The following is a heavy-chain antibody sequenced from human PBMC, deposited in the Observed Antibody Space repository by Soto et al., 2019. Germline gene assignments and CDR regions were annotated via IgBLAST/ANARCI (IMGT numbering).Heavy chain of an antibody. J-gene: IGHJ5*02. CDR1: GFPFSAFA. CDR2: IGGSGASI. V-gene: IGHV3-23*01. CDR3: ARSVRPLSCFDP. D-gene: IGHD3-10*01. Sequence: EVQLLESGGDVVQPGGSLRLSCATSGFPFSAFAMNWVRHAPGKGLEWVSGIGGSGASIYYADSVKGRFTISRDNSKNTVYLQMNSLRAEDTAFYYCARSVRPLSCFDPRGQGTLVIVSS.